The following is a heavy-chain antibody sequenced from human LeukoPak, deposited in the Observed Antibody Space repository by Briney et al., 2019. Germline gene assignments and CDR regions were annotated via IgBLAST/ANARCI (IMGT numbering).Heavy chain of an antibody. CDR2: IYSGGST. V-gene: IGHV3-53*01. D-gene: IGHD3-9*01. J-gene: IGHJ6*02. CDR3: ARDRLVLPFDWTQYGMDV. Sequence: GGSLRLSCAASGFTVSSNYMSWVRQAPGKGLEWVSVIYSGGSTYYADSVKGRFTISRDNSKNTLYLQMNSLRAEDTAVYYCARDRLVLPFDWTQYGMDVWGQGTTVTVSS. CDR1: GFTVSSNY.